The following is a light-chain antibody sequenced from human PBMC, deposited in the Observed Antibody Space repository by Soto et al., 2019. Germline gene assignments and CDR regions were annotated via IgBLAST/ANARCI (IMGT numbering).Light chain of an antibody. V-gene: IGKV3-20*01. CDR1: QTVSSSF. Sequence: EIVLTQSPGTLSLSPGERVTLSCRASQTVSSSFLAWYQQKPGQAPRLLIYGASSRATDIPDRFSGSGSGTDFTLTISRLEPEDFAVYYCQQYGTSPQTFGQGTKVEMK. J-gene: IGKJ1*01. CDR3: QQYGTSPQT. CDR2: GAS.